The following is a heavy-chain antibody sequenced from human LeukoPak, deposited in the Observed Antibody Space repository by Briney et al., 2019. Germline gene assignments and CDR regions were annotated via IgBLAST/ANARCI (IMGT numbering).Heavy chain of an antibody. CDR2: INPNTGNP. Sequence: ASVKVSCKASGYTFTNYAMNWVRQAPGLGLEWMGWINPNTGNPAYAQGFTGRFVFSLDTSVTTTYLQISGLKAEDTAVYYCARAYQPLGGLSFPDSWGQGTLVTVSS. J-gene: IGHJ5*01. CDR1: GYTFTNYA. V-gene: IGHV7-4-1*02. CDR3: ARAYQPLGGLSFPDS. D-gene: IGHD3-16*02.